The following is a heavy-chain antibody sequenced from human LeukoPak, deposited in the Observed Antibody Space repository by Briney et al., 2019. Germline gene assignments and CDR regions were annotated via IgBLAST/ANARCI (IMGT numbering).Heavy chain of an antibody. Sequence: GGSLKLSCAASGFTFSSYWMSWVRQAPGKGLEWVANIKQDGSEKYYVDSVKGRFTISRDNAKNSLYLQMNSLRAEDTAVYYCASRVWSGYYTYYFDYWGQGTLVTVSS. V-gene: IGHV3-7*01. CDR1: GFTFSSYW. J-gene: IGHJ4*02. CDR2: IKQDGSEK. D-gene: IGHD3-3*01. CDR3: ASRVWSGYYTYYFDY.